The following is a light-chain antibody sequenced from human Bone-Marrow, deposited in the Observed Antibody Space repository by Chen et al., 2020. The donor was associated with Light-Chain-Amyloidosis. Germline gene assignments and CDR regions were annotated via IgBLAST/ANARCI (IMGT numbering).Light chain of an antibody. CDR1: QTISSNY. CDR3: QQDGTSPLT. CDR2: GSS. V-gene: IGKV3-20*01. J-gene: IGKJ4*01. Sequence: EIVLTQSPGTLSLSPGEGANLSCRASQTISSNYLTWYQQKFGQAPRLLIYGSSSRATGIPDRLTGGGSVTDLTLTINRLEPEDFAMYYCQQDGTSPLTFGGGTKVEIK.